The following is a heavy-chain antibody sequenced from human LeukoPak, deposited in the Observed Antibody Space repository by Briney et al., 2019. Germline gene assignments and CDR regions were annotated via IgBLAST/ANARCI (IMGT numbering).Heavy chain of an antibody. Sequence: ASVKVSCKASGGTFSSYAISWVRQAPGQGLEWMGGIIPIFGTANYAQKFQGRVTITTDESTSTANMELSRLRSEDTAVYYCAGASPGWSHLVLSPYYYYYMDVWGKGTTVTVSS. J-gene: IGHJ6*03. V-gene: IGHV1-69*05. CDR3: AGASPGWSHLVLSPYYYYYMDV. CDR2: IIPIFGTA. CDR1: GGTFSSYA. D-gene: IGHD6-6*01.